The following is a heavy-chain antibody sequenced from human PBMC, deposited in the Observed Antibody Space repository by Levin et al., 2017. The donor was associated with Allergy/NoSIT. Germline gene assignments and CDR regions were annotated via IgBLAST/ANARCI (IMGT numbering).Heavy chain of an antibody. V-gene: IGHV3-33*01. D-gene: IGHD5-18*01. Sequence: GESLKISCAASGFTFSSYGMHWVRQAPGKGLEWVAVIWYDGSNKYYADSVKGRFTISRDNSKNTLYLQMNSLRAEDTAVYYCARGRIVDTAAHPHFDYWGQGTLVTVSS. CDR3: ARGRIVDTAAHPHFDY. CDR1: GFTFSSYG. CDR2: IWYDGSNK. J-gene: IGHJ4*02.